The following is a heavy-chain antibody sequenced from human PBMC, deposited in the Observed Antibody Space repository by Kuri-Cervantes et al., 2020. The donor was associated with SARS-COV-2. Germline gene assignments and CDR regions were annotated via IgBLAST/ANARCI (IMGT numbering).Heavy chain of an antibody. V-gene: IGHV4-39*01. Sequence: SETLSLTCTVSGGSISSSSYYWGWIRQPPGKGLEWIGSIYYSGSTYYNPSLKSRVTISVDTSKNQFSLKLSSVTAADTAVYYCARDGKTTAVWNYDYYGLDVWGQGTTVTVSS. D-gene: IGHD1/OR15-1a*01. CDR3: ARDGKTTAVWNYDYYGLDV. CDR1: GGSISSSSYY. CDR2: IYYSGST. J-gene: IGHJ6*02.